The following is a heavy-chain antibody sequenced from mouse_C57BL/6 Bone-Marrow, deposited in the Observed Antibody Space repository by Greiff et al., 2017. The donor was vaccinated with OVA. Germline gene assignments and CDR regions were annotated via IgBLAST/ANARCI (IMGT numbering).Heavy chain of an antibody. D-gene: IGHD1-1*01. CDR2: ISSGGDYI. CDR3: TRDRPYYDRSSDYFDY. Sequence: DVKLVESGEGLVKPGGSLKLSCAASGFTFSSYAMSWVRQTPEKRLEWVAYISSGGDYIYYADTVKGRFTISRDNARNPLYLQMSSLKSEDTAMYYCTRDRPYYDRSSDYFDYWGQGTTLTVSS. J-gene: IGHJ2*01. V-gene: IGHV5-9-1*02. CDR1: GFTFSSYA.